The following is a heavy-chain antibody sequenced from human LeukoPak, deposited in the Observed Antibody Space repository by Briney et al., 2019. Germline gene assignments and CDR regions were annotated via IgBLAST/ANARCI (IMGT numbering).Heavy chain of an antibody. CDR2: LKSRADGGTA. D-gene: IGHD3/OR15-3a*01. V-gene: IGHV3-15*01. Sequence: PGGSLRLSCAASGFTFSNAWMGWARQAPGKGLEWVGRLKSRADGGTADLTAPVKDRFTISRDDSKNTLYLQMDNLKTDDTAVYYCTTDGQSWGQGTLVTVSS. CDR1: GFTFSNAW. J-gene: IGHJ4*02. CDR3: TTDGQS.